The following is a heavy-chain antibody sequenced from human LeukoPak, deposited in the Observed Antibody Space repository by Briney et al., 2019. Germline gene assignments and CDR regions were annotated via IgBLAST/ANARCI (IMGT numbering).Heavy chain of an antibody. CDR3: AKGGGRPDYGDYGEWDFDY. CDR2: ISGDGGST. V-gene: IGHV3-43*02. Sequence: GGSLRLSCAASGFTFDDYAMHWVRQAPGKGLEWVSLISGDGGSTYYADSVKGRFTISRDNSKTSLYLQMNSLRTEDTALYYCAKGGGRPDYGDYGEWDFDYWGRGTLVTVSS. D-gene: IGHD4-17*01. J-gene: IGHJ4*02. CDR1: GFTFDDYA.